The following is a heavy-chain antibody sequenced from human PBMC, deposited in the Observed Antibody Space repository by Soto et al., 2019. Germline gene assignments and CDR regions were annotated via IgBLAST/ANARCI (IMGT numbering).Heavy chain of an antibody. Sequence: GGSLRLSCAASGFTFSSYAMHWVRQAPGKGLEWVAVISYDGSNKYYVDSVKGRFTISRDNSKNTLYLQMNSLRAEDTAVYYCARVAGSGSYYYYYGMDVWGQGTTVTVSS. CDR1: GFTFSSYA. CDR2: ISYDGSNK. J-gene: IGHJ6*02. D-gene: IGHD1-26*01. CDR3: ARVAGSGSYYYYYGMDV. V-gene: IGHV3-30*04.